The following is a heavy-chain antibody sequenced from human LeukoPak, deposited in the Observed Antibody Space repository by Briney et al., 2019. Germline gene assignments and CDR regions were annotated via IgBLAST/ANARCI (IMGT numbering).Heavy chain of an antibody. V-gene: IGHV3-74*01. CDR2: INTAGST. J-gene: IGHJ3*01. D-gene: IGHD2-21*01. CDR1: GLTFSNVW. Sequence: GGSLRLSCEVSGLTFSNVWMHWVRQAPGQGLVWVSRINTAGSTVYADPVKGRFTISRDNAKNMVYLQMNSLRGEDTAVYYCASFRDTDNWGRGTMVTVSS. CDR3: ASFRDTDN.